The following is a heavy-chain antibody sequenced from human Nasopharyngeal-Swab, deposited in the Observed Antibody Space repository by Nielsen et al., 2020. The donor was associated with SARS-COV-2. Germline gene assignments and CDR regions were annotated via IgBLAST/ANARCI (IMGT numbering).Heavy chain of an antibody. J-gene: IGHJ4*02. Sequence: SGPTLVKPTQTLTLTCTFSGFSLSTSGMCVSWIRQPPGKGLEWIGEINHSGSTNYNPSLKSRVTISVDTSKNQFSLKLSSVTAADTAVYYCARGPISRQKAARSATYLDYWGQGTLVTVSS. D-gene: IGHD6-6*01. CDR2: INHSGST. CDR3: ARGPISRQKAARSATYLDY. V-gene: IGHV4-39*07. CDR1: GFSLSTSGM.